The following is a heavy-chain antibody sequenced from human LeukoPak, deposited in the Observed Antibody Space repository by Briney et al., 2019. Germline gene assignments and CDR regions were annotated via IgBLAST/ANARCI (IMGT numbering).Heavy chain of an antibody. CDR2: ISGSGGST. CDR3: ANDLPGGFLGYCSSTSCRPFDY. CDR1: GFTFSSYA. V-gene: IGHV3-23*01. J-gene: IGHJ4*02. Sequence: PGGSLRLSCAASGFTFSSYAMSWVRQAPGKGLEWVSAISGSGGSTYYADSVKGRFTISRDNSKNTLYLQMNSLRAEDTAVYYCANDLPGGFLGYCSSTSCRPFDYWGQGTLATVSS. D-gene: IGHD2-2*01.